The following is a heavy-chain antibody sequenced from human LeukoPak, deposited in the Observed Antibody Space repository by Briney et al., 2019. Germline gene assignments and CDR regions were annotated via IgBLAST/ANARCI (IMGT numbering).Heavy chain of an antibody. CDR2: IYYSGST. Sequence: SETLSLTCTVSGGSMSSYYWSWIRQPPGKGLEWIGYIYYSGSTKYNPSLKSRVTISVDTSKNQFSLKLSSVTAADTAVYYCARALFYGSGSQPFDYWGQGTLVTVSS. CDR3: ARALFYGSGSQPFDY. D-gene: IGHD3-10*01. CDR1: GGSMSSYY. V-gene: IGHV4-59*01. J-gene: IGHJ4*02.